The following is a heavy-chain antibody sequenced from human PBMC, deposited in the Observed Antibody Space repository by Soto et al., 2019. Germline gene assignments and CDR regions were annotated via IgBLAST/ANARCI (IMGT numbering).Heavy chain of an antibody. CDR3: AGYSSSSPYMDV. D-gene: IGHD6-6*01. V-gene: IGHV3-11*01. CDR1: GFTFSDDC. Sequence: PGGSLTLSWAASGFTFSDDCMSWIRQAPGKGLEWVSYISSSGSTIYYADSVKGRFTVSRDNAKNSRYLQMNSLRAEDTAVYYCAGYSSSSPYMDVWGKGTTVTVSS. J-gene: IGHJ6*03. CDR2: ISSSGSTI.